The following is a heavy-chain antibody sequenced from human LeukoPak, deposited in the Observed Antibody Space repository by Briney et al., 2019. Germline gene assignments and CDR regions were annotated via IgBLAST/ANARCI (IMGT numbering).Heavy chain of an antibody. J-gene: IGHJ4*02. D-gene: IGHD3-9*01. V-gene: IGHV3-11*01. CDR1: GFSFSDYY. Sequence: GRSLRLSCAASGFSFSDYYMTWIRQSPGKGLEWVSFISSGGDTIYYADSVKSRFIISRDNAKNSLYLQMNSLRAEDTAMYYCARAGYYDVFTGYFDWGQGTLVTVSS. CDR2: ISSGGDTI. CDR3: ARAGYYDVFTGYFD.